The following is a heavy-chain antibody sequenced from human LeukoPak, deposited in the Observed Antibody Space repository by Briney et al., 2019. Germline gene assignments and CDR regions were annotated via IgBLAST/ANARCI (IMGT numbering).Heavy chain of an antibody. CDR2: INPNSGGT. J-gene: IGHJ3*02. CDR3: ARGGAGGDYDAFDI. Sequence: GASVKVSCKASGYTFTCYYMHWVRQAPGQGLEWMGWINPNSGGTNYAQKFQGRVTMTRDTSISTAYMELSRLRSDDTAVYYCARGGAGGDYDAFDIWGQGTMFTVSS. V-gene: IGHV1-2*02. CDR1: GYTFTCYY. D-gene: IGHD2-21*02.